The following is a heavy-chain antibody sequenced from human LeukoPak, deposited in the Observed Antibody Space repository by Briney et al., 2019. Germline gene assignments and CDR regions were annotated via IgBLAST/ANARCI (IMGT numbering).Heavy chain of an antibody. V-gene: IGHV4-39*07. J-gene: IGHJ4*02. CDR3: ARDALPGGDLDY. CDR1: GGSISSSSYY. Sequence: PSETLSLTCTVSGGSISSSSYYWGWIRQPPGKGLEWIGSINYSGSTYYNPSLKSRVTISVDTSKNRFSLRLNSVTAADTAVYYCARDALPGGDLDYWGQGTLVTVSS. D-gene: IGHD3-16*01. CDR2: INYSGST.